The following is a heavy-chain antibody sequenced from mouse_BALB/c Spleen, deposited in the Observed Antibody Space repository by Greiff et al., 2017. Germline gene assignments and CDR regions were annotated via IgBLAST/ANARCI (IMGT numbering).Heavy chain of an antibody. D-gene: IGHD2-4*01. CDR3: ALGGNDYDDYAMDY. Sequence: QVQLKESGPSLVQPSQSLSITCTVSGFSLTSYGVHWVRQSPGKGLEWLGVIWRGGSTDYNAAFMSRLSITKDNSKSQVFFKMNSLQADDTAIYYCALGGNDYDDYAMDYWGQGTSVTVSS. CDR2: IWRGGST. V-gene: IGHV2-5-1*01. CDR1: GFSLTSYG. J-gene: IGHJ4*01.